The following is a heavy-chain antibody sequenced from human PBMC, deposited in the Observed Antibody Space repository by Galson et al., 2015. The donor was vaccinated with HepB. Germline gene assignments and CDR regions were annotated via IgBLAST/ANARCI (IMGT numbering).Heavy chain of an antibody. Sequence: LRLSCAASGFTFSSYAMHWVRQAPGKGLEWVAVISYDGSNKYYADSVKGRFTISRDNSKNTLYLQMNSLRAEDTAVYYCARDHEDSGSYLYYWGQGTLVTVSS. CDR1: GFTFSSYA. D-gene: IGHD1-26*01. V-gene: IGHV3-30-3*01. J-gene: IGHJ4*02. CDR3: ARDHEDSGSYLYY. CDR2: ISYDGSNK.